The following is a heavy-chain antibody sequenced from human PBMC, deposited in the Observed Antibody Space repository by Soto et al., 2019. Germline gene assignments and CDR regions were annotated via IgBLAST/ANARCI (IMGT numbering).Heavy chain of an antibody. CDR2: IYYSGRT. CDR3: ASLIVYKPYNWFDP. D-gene: IGHD2-8*01. CDR1: GRSISSSSYY. J-gene: IGHJ5*02. V-gene: IGHV4-39*01. Sequence: SETLSLTCTVSGRSISSSSYYWGWIRQPPGKGLAWIGRIYYSGRTYHNPSLKSPVPLSVDTSKNPFSLKLSTVTGADTDVSDCASLIVYKPYNWFDPWGQGTLVTVSS.